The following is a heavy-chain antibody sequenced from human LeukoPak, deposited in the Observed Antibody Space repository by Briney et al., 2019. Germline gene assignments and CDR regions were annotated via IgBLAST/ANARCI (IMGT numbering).Heavy chain of an antibody. CDR3: ASDTVDTALGIDY. D-gene: IGHD5-18*01. CDR1: GFTLSRYW. CDR2: INSDGSST. Sequence: GGSLRLSCAASGFTLSRYWMHWVRQAPGKGLVWVSCINSDGSSTAYADSVKGRFTISRDNAKNTLYLQMNSLRAEDTVVYYCASDTVDTALGIDYWGQGTLVTVSS. V-gene: IGHV3-74*01. J-gene: IGHJ4*02.